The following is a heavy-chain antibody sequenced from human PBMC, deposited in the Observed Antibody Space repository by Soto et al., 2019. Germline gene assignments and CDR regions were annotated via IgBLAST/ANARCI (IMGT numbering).Heavy chain of an antibody. V-gene: IGHV3-9*01. Sequence: PGGSLRLSCAASGFTFDDYAMHWVRQAPGKGLEWVSGISWNSGSIGYADSVKGRFTISRDNAKNSLYLQMNSLRAEDTALYYCAKDIVAAGTNYYYYMDVWGKGTTVTVSS. CDR3: AKDIVAAGTNYYYYMDV. CDR2: ISWNSGSI. J-gene: IGHJ6*03. CDR1: GFTFDDYA. D-gene: IGHD6-13*01.